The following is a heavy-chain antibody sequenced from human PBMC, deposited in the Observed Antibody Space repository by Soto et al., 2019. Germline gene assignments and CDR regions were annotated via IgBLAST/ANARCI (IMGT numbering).Heavy chain of an antibody. CDR1: GYTFTNYD. CDR2: MNPNCGKT. Sequence: ASVKVSCKASGYTFTNYDINWVRQAPGQGLEWMGWMNPNCGKTSYAQKFQGRVTITADESTSTAYMELSSLRSEDTAVHYCATSGYYLYYFDYWGQGTLVTVSS. J-gene: IGHJ4*02. CDR3: ATSGYYLYYFDY. V-gene: IGHV1-8*01. D-gene: IGHD3-22*01.